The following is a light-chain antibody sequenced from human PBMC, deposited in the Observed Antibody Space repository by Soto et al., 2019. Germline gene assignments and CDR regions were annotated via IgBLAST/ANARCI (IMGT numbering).Light chain of an antibody. CDR1: QYINTY. CDR2: ATS. J-gene: IGKJ2*02. V-gene: IGKV1-39*01. Sequence: DIQMTQSPSSLSASVGDSVTITCRASQYINTYLNWYRQKPGTAPKLLIYATSILQSGVPSRFSATGSGTDFTLTISSLQREDFATYYCQQSYTAPRTFGQGTKLEIK. CDR3: QQSYTAPRT.